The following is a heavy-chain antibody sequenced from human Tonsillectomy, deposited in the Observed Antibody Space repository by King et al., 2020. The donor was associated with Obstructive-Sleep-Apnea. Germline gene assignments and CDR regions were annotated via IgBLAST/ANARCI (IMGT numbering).Heavy chain of an antibody. J-gene: IGHJ4*02. V-gene: IGHV4-59*01. Sequence: QLQESGPGLVKPSETLSLTCTVSGGSIRSYYWSWIRQPPGKGLEWIGYIYYSGRTNYNPSLKRRGTISVDTSKYQFSLKLNSVTAADTAVYDCARSSYYYSCVDYWGQGTPVTVSS. CDR1: GGSIRSYY. CDR2: IYYSGRT. CDR3: ARSSYYYSCVDY. D-gene: IGHD3-22*01.